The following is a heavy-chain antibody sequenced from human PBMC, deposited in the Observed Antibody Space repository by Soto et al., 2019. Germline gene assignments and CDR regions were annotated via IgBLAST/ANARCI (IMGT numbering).Heavy chain of an antibody. V-gene: IGHV4-30-2*01. CDR3: ARLHSHDFYDRSIYVP. J-gene: IGHJ4*02. CDR2: TYHSGNP. CDR1: GDTISTGGYT. Sequence: SETLSLTCDVSGDTISTGGYTWAWIRQPPGKALEWIGHTYHSGNPYYNPSLKSRVNISVDRSKNQFSLKVSSVTAADTAMYYCARLHSHDFYDRSIYVPWGQGTQVTVSS. D-gene: IGHD3-22*01.